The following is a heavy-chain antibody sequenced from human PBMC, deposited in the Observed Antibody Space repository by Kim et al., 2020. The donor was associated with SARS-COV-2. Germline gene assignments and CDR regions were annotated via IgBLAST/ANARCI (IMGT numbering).Heavy chain of an antibody. J-gene: IGHJ4*02. CDR1: GYSISSGYY. V-gene: IGHV4-38-2*02. CDR3: ARGPADILTGYQYGIFDY. CDR2: IYHSGST. D-gene: IGHD3-9*01. Sequence: SETLSLTCTVSGYSISSGYYWGWIRQPPGKGLEWIGSIYHSGSTYYNPSLKSRVTISVDTSKNQFSLKLSSVTAADTAVYYCARGPADILTGYQYGIFDYWGQGTLVTVSS.